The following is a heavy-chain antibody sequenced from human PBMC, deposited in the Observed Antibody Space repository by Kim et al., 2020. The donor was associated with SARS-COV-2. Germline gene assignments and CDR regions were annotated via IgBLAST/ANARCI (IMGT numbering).Heavy chain of an antibody. CDR2: IRPGGLPT. CDR1: GFMFSSYS. Sequence: GGSLRLSCAASGFMFSSYSMSWVRQTPGKGLEWVGLIRPGGLPTSSDSRQRRCVVSRDNSLNSLYLQMYSLPAEDTARYFCAAEYASFGQPHYWLWRQGVLVTFSS. CDR3: AAEYASFGQPHYWL. J-gene: IGHJ1*01. D-gene: IGHD2-2*01. V-gene: IGHV3-23*03.